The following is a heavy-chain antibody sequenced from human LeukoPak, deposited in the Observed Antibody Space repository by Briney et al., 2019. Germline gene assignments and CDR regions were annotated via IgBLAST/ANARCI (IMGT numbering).Heavy chain of an antibody. J-gene: IGHJ6*02. CDR1: GYTFTNYG. D-gene: IGHD2-8*01. CDR2: ISAYNGNT. V-gene: IGHV1-18*01. Sequence: ASVKVSCKASGYTFTNYGITWVRQAPGQGLEWMGWISAYNGNTNYAQKFQARITMTTDTSTNTAYMELRSLRSDDTAVYYCARDREIVLMVYAEYYYYGMDVWGQGTTVTVSS. CDR3: ARDREIVLMVYAEYYYYGMDV.